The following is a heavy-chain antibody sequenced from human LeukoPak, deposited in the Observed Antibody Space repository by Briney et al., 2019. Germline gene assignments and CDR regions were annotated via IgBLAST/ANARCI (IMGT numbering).Heavy chain of an antibody. J-gene: IGHJ4*02. Sequence: GGSLRLSCAASGFTFSSYARSWVRQAPGKGREWVSAISGSGGSTYYADSVKGRFTISRDNSKNTLYLQMNSLRAEDTAVYYCARKGIAVVTFDYWGQGTLVTVSS. CDR3: ARKGIAVVTFDY. V-gene: IGHV3-23*01. D-gene: IGHD6-19*01. CDR2: ISGSGGST. CDR1: GFTFSSYA.